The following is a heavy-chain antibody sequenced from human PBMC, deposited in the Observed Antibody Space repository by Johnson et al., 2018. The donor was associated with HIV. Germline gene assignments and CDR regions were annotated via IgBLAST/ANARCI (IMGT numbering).Heavy chain of an antibody. CDR1: GFTFSSFA. V-gene: IGHV3-23*04. J-gene: IGHJ3*01. CDR3: SKEKRELRTGDAFNL. Sequence: VQLVESGGGLVQPGGSLRISCAASGFTFSSFAMSWVRQAPGKGLEWVSAISGSGHSTYYAESVKGRLAIYRDSSNNTMYPQMNSLRADETSVYYSSKEKRELRTGDAFNLGGQGTMVTVSS. D-gene: IGHD1-7*01. CDR2: ISGSGHST.